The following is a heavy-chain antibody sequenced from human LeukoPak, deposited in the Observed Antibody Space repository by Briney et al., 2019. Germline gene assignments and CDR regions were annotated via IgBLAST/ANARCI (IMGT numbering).Heavy chain of an antibody. CDR1: GFTLSHYA. CDR3: AKGHRYCTSGNCNSAVDY. V-gene: IGHV3-23*01. D-gene: IGHD2-15*01. J-gene: IGHJ4*02. Sequence: GGSLRLSCSMSGFTLSHYAMSWVRQAPGKGLEWVSTIGGGGGSTDYTDSVKGRFTISRDNSKNTLYLQMDSLGAEDTAVYYCAKGHRYCTSGNCNSAVDYWGQGTLVTVSS. CDR2: IGGGGGST.